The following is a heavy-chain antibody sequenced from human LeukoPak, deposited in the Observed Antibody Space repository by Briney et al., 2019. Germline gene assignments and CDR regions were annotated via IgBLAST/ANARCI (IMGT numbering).Heavy chain of an antibody. CDR2: LTWNSDTI. D-gene: IGHD1-1*01. J-gene: IGHJ4*02. Sequence: GRSLRLSCVASGFTFDDYAMHWVRQAPGKGLEWVSGLTWNSDTIGYADSVKGRSSISRDNAKNSLYLEMNSLRPADTALYYCTKDMSPTGTTLGYLDSWGQGTLVTVSS. V-gene: IGHV3-9*01. CDR1: GFTFDDYA. CDR3: TKDMSPTGTTLGYLDS.